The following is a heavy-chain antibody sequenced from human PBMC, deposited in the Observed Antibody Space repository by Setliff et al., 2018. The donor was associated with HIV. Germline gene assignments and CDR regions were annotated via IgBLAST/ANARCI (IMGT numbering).Heavy chain of an antibody. CDR1: GFAFSSYE. CDR2: ISGSGTRT. CDR3: ARDSVRGASWYPGGFDV. V-gene: IGHV3-48*03. Sequence: GGSLRLSCEASGFAFSSYEMNWVRQAPGKGLEWVAYISGSGTRTFYLDSVKGRFSISRDDARNSVYLQMNNLRAEDTAVYYCARDSVRGASWYPGGFDVWGQGVMVTVSS. D-gene: IGHD3-10*01. J-gene: IGHJ3*01.